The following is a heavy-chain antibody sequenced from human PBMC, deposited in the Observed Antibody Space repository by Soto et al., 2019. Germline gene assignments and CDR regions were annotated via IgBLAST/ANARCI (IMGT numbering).Heavy chain of an antibody. CDR3: ARYGTMVRGDPQDPWFDP. D-gene: IGHD3-10*01. Sequence: QITLKESGPTLVKPTQTLTVTCTFSGFSLSTSGVGVGWIRQPPGKALEWLALIYWDDDKRYSPSLKSRLTITKDTSKNQVVLTMTNMDPVDTATYYCARYGTMVRGDPQDPWFDPWGQGTLVTVSS. CDR1: GFSLSTSGVG. V-gene: IGHV2-5*02. CDR2: IYWDDDK. J-gene: IGHJ5*02.